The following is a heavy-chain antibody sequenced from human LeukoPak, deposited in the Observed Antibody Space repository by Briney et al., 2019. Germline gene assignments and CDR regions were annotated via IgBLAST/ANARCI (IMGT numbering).Heavy chain of an antibody. CDR1: GDSISNGVKY. CDR3: ARALAYCSGGSCTRGYNWFDP. D-gene: IGHD2-15*01. CDR2: IYYSGRS. J-gene: IGHJ5*02. Sequence: SETLSLTCTVSGDSISNGVKYWSWIRQHPGRGLEWIGYIYYSGRSYYNPSLKSRITMSVDTSKNQFSLNLSSVTAADTAVYYCARALAYCSGGSCTRGYNWFDPWGQGTLVTVPS. V-gene: IGHV4-31*03.